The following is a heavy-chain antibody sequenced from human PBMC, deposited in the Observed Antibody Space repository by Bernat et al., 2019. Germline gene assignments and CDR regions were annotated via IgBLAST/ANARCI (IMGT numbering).Heavy chain of an antibody. Sequence: QVQLVESGGGVVQPGRSLRLSCAASGFTFSSYAMHWVHQAPGKGLEWVAVISYDGSNKYYADSVKGRFTISRDNSKNTLYLQMNSLRAEDTAVYYCARDSRYYYDSSGFDYWGQGTLVTVSS. CDR3: ARDSRYYYDSSGFDY. D-gene: IGHD3-22*01. CDR1: GFTFSSYA. V-gene: IGHV3-30-3*01. J-gene: IGHJ4*02. CDR2: ISYDGSNK.